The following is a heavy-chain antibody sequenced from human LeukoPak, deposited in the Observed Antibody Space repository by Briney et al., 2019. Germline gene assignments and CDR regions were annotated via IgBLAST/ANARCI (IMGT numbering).Heavy chain of an antibody. V-gene: IGHV3-23*01. CDR1: GFTFSNYA. CDR3: ARDGGARFYDSSGYYYFDY. Sequence: PGGSLRLSCAASGFTFSNYAMNWVRQAPGKGLEWVSSISGSGDKTYYADSVKGRFTISRDNSKNTLYLQMNSLRAEDTAVYYCARDGGARFYDSSGYYYFDYWGQGTLVTVSS. D-gene: IGHD3-22*01. CDR2: ISGSGDKT. J-gene: IGHJ4*02.